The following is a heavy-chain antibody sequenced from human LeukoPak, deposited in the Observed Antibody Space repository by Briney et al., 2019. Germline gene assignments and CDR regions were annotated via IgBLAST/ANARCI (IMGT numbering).Heavy chain of an antibody. V-gene: IGHV3-15*01. Sequence: GSLRLSCAASGFTFSNTWMNWVRQAPGKGLEWVGRIRRNTDGGTVDYAAPVKGRFTISRDDSKSTLYLQMNSLKSEDTAVYYCTTVHASGCPGNYWGQGTLVTVS. J-gene: IGHJ4*02. CDR2: IRRNTDGGTV. CDR1: GFTFSNTW. CDR3: TTVHASGCPGNY. D-gene: IGHD6-19*01.